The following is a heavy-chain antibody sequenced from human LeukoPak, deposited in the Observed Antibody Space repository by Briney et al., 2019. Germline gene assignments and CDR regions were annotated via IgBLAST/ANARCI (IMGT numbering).Heavy chain of an antibody. J-gene: IGHJ4*01. Sequence: PGGSLRLSCAASGFTFSSYAMHWVRQAPGKGPEWVAVISYDGSNKYYADSVKGRFTISRDNSKNTLYLHMNSLRAEDTAVYYCARGLNSGFDYWGHGTLVTVSS. CDR1: GFTFSSYA. D-gene: IGHD2/OR15-2a*01. CDR3: ARGLNSGFDY. CDR2: ISYDGSNK. V-gene: IGHV3-30*04.